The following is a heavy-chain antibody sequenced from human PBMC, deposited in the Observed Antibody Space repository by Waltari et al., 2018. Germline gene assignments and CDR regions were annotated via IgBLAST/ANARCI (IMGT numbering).Heavy chain of an antibody. CDR3: AKDSGYDDIWGGFDY. CDR2: ISYDGSNK. V-gene: IGHV3-30*18. D-gene: IGHD3-16*01. J-gene: IGHJ4*02. Sequence: QVQLVEAGGGVVQPGRSLRLSCAASGFTFSSYGMHWVRQAPGKGLDGLAVISYDGSNKYLIDSVKGRFTISRDNVKNTLYLQMNSLRAEDTAVYYCAKDSGYDDIWGGFDYWGQGTLVTVSS. CDR1: GFTFSSYG.